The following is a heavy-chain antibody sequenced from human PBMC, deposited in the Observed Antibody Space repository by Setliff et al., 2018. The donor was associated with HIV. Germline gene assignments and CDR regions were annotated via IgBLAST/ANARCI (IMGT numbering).Heavy chain of an antibody. D-gene: IGHD3-10*01. J-gene: IGHJ6*02. CDR3: ARVRGRYYYHYAMDV. Sequence: SETLSLTCAVYGGSFSGYYWSWIRQPPGKGLEWIGEINDNGSTNYNPSLKSRVTISVNTSKNQFSLKLSSVTAADTAVYYCARVRGRYYYHYAMDVWGQGTTVTVSS. CDR2: INDNGST. CDR1: GGSFSGYY. V-gene: IGHV4-34*01.